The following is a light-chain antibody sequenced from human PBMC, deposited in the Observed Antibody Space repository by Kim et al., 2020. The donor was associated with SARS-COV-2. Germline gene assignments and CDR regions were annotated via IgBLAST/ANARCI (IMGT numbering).Light chain of an antibody. CDR3: QTRGG. Sequence: PSSLSASVGDRVTITCRASQGISNYLAWYQQKPGKVPKLLIYAASTLQSGVPSRFSGSGSGTDFTLTISSLQPEDVTTYYCQTRGGFGQGTKLEI. J-gene: IGKJ2*03. CDR1: QGISNY. CDR2: AAS. V-gene: IGKV1-27*01.